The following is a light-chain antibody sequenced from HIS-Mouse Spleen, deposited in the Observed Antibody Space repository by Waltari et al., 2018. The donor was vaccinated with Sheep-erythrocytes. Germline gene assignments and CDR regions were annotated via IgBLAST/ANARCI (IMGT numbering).Light chain of an antibody. V-gene: IGKV1-39*01. J-gene: IGKJ3*01. CDR3: QQSYSTPQFT. CDR2: AAS. CDR1: RSTSSY. Sequence: DIQLTQSPSSLSAPVGDRATITWRGSRSTSSYLNWYQQKPGKAPKLLIYAASSLQSGVPSRFSSSGSGTDVTLTISSLQPEDFATYYCQQSYSTPQFTFGPGTKVDIK.